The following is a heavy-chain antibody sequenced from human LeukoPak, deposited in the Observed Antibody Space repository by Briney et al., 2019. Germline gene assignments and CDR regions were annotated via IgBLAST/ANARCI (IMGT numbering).Heavy chain of an antibody. CDR3: ARFSPDENHGDYAFDY. V-gene: IGHV1-8*01. D-gene: IGHD4-17*01. CDR1: GYTFTNYD. J-gene: IGHJ4*02. CDR2: MNPNSGNS. Sequence: ASVTVSCTASGYTFTNYDINWVRQTTGQGLQWIGWMNPNSGNSGYAQELQGRVTMTRDTSISTAYMELSSLTSEDTALYYCARFSPDENHGDYAFDYWGQGTLVTVSS.